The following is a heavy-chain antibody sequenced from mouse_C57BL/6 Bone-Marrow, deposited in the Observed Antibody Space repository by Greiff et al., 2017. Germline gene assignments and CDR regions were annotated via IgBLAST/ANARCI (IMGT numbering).Heavy chain of an antibody. Sequence: VQLQQSGAELVKPGASVKISCKASGYAFSSYWMNWVKQRPGKGLEWIGQIYPGDGDTNYNGKFKGKATLTADKSSSTAYMQLSSLTSKDSAVYFCARANYYGSRPYYCDYWGQGTTLTVSS. CDR2: IYPGDGDT. D-gene: IGHD1-1*01. J-gene: IGHJ2*01. V-gene: IGHV1-80*01. CDR3: ARANYYGSRPYYCDY. CDR1: GYAFSSYW.